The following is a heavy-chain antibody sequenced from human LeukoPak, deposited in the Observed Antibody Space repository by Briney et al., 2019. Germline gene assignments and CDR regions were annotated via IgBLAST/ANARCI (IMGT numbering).Heavy chain of an antibody. J-gene: IGHJ4*02. CDR3: ARPYDFWSGYSAGSYFDY. CDR2: ISSSSRTI. CDR1: GFTFSSYS. V-gene: IGHV3-48*01. D-gene: IGHD3-3*01. Sequence: GGSLRLSCAASGFTFSSYSMNWVRQAPGKGLEWSSYISSSSRTIYYADSVRGRFTISRDNAKNSLYLQMNSLRAEDTAVYYCARPYDFWSGYSAGSYFDYWGQGTLVTVSS.